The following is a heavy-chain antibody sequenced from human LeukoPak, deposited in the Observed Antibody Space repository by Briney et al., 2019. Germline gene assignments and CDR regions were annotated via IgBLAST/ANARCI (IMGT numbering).Heavy chain of an antibody. V-gene: IGHV1-69*06. CDR3: ARGPLATTDSYYYYYYMDV. Sequence: SVKVSCKASGGTFSSYAISWVRQAPGQGLEWMGGIIPIFGTANYAQKFQGRVTITADKSTSTAYMELSSLRSEGTAVYYCARGPLATTDSYYYYYYMDVWGKGTTVTVSS. CDR1: GGTFSSYA. J-gene: IGHJ6*03. D-gene: IGHD5-24*01. CDR2: IIPIFGTA.